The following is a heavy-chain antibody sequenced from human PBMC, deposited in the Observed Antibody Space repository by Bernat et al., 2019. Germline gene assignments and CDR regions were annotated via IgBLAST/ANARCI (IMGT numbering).Heavy chain of an antibody. CDR2: ISYDGSNK. Sequence: QVQLVESGGGVVQPGRSLRLPCAASGFTFSSYAMHWVRQAPGKGLEWVAVISYDGSNKYYADSVKGRFTISRDNSKNTLYLQMNSLRAEDTAVYYCARGDGSGWYTGYFDYWGQGTLVTVSS. D-gene: IGHD6-19*01. CDR3: ARGDGSGWYTGYFDY. CDR1: GFTFSSYA. J-gene: IGHJ4*02. V-gene: IGHV3-30-3*01.